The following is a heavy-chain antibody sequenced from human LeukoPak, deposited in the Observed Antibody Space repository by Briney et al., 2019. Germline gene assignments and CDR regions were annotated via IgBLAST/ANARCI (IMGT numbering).Heavy chain of an antibody. J-gene: IGHJ6*03. V-gene: IGHV4-39*01. CDR1: GGSISSSSYY. D-gene: IGHD6-19*01. CDR3: ARYIRLRWSVAGGFFYYYYMDV. CDR2: IYYSGST. Sequence: SETLSLTCTVSGGSISSSSYYWGWIRQPPGKGLEWIGSIYYSGSTYYNPSLKSRVTISVDTSKNQFSLKLSSVTAADTAVYYCARYIRLRWSVAGGFFYYYYMDVWGKGTTVTISS.